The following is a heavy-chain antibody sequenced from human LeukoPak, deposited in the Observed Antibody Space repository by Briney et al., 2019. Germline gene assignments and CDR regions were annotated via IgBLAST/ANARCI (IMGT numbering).Heavy chain of an antibody. CDR1: GFTFSSYA. CDR3: AKNGLRFLEWLLSSYFDY. D-gene: IGHD3-3*01. J-gene: IGHJ4*02. Sequence: GGSLRLSCAASGFTFSSYAMSWVRQAPGKGLEWVSAISGSGGSTYYADSVKGRFTISRDNSKNTLYLQMNSLRAEDTAVYYCAKNGLRFLEWLLSSYFDYWGQGTLVTVSS. CDR2: ISGSGGST. V-gene: IGHV3-23*01.